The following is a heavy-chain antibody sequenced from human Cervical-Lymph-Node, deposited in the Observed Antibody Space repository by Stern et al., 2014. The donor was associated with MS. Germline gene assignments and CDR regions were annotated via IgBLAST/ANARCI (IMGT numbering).Heavy chain of an antibody. V-gene: IGHV1-8*01. Sequence: VQLVESGAEVKKPGASVKVSCKASGYTFTSYDINWVRQGTGQGLEWMGWMNPYSGNAVYAQKFQGRVTMTRDTSISTAYLELTSLRSEDTAVFYCARGRELLSLDYWGQGTLVTVSS. CDR3: ARGRELLSLDY. D-gene: IGHD1-26*01. J-gene: IGHJ4*02. CDR2: MNPYSGNA. CDR1: GYTFTSYD.